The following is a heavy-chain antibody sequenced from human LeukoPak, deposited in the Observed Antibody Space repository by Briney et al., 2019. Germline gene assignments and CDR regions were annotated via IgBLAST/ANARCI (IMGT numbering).Heavy chain of an antibody. Sequence: SETLSPTCAVYGAALSEYYWSWIRQSPGKGLEWIGEVAHKGPTVYSPTLNRKYNPSFKSRVTMSVDPSKNQFSLKLTSVTVADTATYYCVRQGTNSGYYLLDYWGQGHLVIVSS. J-gene: IGHJ4*02. V-gene: IGHV4-34*01. CDR2: VAHKGPTVYSPTLNR. CDR3: VRQGTNSGYYLLDY. CDR1: GAALSEYY. D-gene: IGHD3-22*01.